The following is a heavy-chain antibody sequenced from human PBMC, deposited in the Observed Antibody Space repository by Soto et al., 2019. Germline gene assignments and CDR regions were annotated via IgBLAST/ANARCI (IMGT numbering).Heavy chain of an antibody. CDR2: IYTGGST. D-gene: IGHD2-15*01. J-gene: IGHJ4*03. Sequence: PSETLSLTCTVSGGSVSSYYWNWIRQPAGKGMEWIGRIYTGGSTNYNPSLKSRVTLSVDTSKNQFSLRLTSVTAADTAVYYCARASVGPPGGGSWTMPFDFWGHGTLVT. CDR1: GGSVSSYY. V-gene: IGHV4-4*07. CDR3: ARASVGPPGGGSWTMPFDF.